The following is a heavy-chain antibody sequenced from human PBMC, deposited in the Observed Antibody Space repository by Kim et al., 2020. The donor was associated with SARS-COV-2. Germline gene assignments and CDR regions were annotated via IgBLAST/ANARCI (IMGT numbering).Heavy chain of an antibody. Sequence: GGSLRLSCAASGFTVSSYYMNWVRQAPGKGLVWVSLIYSDGSTSYSASSMSRFSITRSNYNNTTLLQLNNLMADDATALYCWGELQGYCSAGRGQGT. J-gene: IGHJ3*01. CDR3: WGELQGYCSAG. CDR2: IYSDGST. D-gene: IGHD2-15*01. CDR1: GFTVSSYY. V-gene: IGHV3-53*01.